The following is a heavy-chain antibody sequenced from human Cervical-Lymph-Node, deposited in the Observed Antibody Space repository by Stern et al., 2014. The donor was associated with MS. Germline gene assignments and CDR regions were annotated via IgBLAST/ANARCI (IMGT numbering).Heavy chain of an antibody. CDR2: IYHSGST. D-gene: IGHD6-13*01. V-gene: IGHV4-38-2*02. CDR3: AREEQQLVHGNWFDP. Sequence: QVQLQESGPGLVKPSETLSLTCTVSGYSISSGYYWGWIRQPPGKGLEWIGNIYHSGSTYYNPSLKSRVTISVDTSKNQLSLKLTSVTAADTAVYYCAREEQQLVHGNWFDPWGQGTLVTVSS. J-gene: IGHJ5*02. CDR1: GYSISSGYY.